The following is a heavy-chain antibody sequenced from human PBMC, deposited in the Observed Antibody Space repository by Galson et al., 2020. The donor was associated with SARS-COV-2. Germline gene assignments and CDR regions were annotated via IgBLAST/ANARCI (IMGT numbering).Heavy chain of an antibody. Sequence: ASVKVSCKASGYIFDDFGISWVRQAPGQGLEWMGWIKTYNGDTNYAQKLQGRVTMTTDAPTSTVYMELRSLNFDDTAVYFCAREYDPDGKVSYYLDFWGQGTLVTVSS. V-gene: IGHV1-18*04. CDR2: IKTYNGDT. CDR1: GYIFDDFG. CDR3: AREYDPDGKVSYYLDF. J-gene: IGHJ4*02. D-gene: IGHD2-15*01.